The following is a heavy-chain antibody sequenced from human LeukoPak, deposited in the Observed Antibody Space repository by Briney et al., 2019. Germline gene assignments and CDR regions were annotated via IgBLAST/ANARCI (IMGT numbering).Heavy chain of an antibody. Sequence: GGSLRLSCAASGFTFSSYSMNWVRQAPGKGLEWVSSISSSSSYIYYADSVKGRFTISRDNAKNSLYLQMNSLRAEDTAVYYCARGLLSGGSYWFDPWGQGTLVTASS. D-gene: IGHD2-15*01. CDR2: ISSSSSYI. V-gene: IGHV3-21*01. CDR3: ARGLLSGGSYWFDP. CDR1: GFTFSSYS. J-gene: IGHJ5*02.